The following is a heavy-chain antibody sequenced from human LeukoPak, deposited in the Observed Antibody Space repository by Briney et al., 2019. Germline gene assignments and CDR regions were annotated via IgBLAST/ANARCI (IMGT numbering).Heavy chain of an antibody. CDR2: ISYDGSNK. CDR3: ARRDYYFYSMDV. Sequence: QSGGSLRLSCAASGFTFSSYAMHWVRQAPGKGLEWVAVISYDGSNKYYADSVKGRFTISRDNSKNTLYLQMNSLRAEDTAVYFCARRDYYFYSMDVWGKGTTVTVSS. CDR1: GFTFSSYA. V-gene: IGHV3-30*04. J-gene: IGHJ6*03.